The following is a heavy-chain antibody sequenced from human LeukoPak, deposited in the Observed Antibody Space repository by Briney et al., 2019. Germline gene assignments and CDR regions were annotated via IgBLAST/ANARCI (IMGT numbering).Heavy chain of an antibody. Sequence: GGSLRLSCAASGFTFSSYEMNWVRQAPGKGLEWVSYISGSGRTMSYADSVKGRFTVSRDNAKNSLYLQMNSLRVEDTAVYHCARGGLYGYDVFDYWGQGTLVTVSS. CDR2: ISGSGRTM. J-gene: IGHJ4*02. V-gene: IGHV3-48*03. D-gene: IGHD5-12*01. CDR3: ARGGLYGYDVFDY. CDR1: GFTFSSYE.